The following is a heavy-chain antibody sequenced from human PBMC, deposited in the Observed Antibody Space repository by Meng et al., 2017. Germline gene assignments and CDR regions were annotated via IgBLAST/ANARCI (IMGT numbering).Heavy chain of an antibody. CDR1: GFTFSSYS. CDR3: ARWRYCSGGSCYSGAFDY. CDR2: ISSSSSYI. V-gene: IGHV3-21*01. Sequence: GESLKISCAASGFTFSSYSMNWVRQAPGKGLEWVSSISSSSSYIYYADSVKGRFTISRDNAKNSLYLQMNSLRAEDTAVDYCARWRYCSGGSCYSGAFDYWGQGTLVTVSS. J-gene: IGHJ4*02. D-gene: IGHD2-15*01.